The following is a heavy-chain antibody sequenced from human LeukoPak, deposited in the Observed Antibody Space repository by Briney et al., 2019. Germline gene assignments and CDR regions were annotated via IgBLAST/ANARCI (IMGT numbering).Heavy chain of an antibody. D-gene: IGHD5-12*01. CDR1: GYTFTSYG. V-gene: IGHV1-18*01. Sequence: ASVKVSCKASGYTFTSYGISWVRQAPGQGLEWMGWISAYNSNTNYAQKLQGRVTMTTDTSTSTAYMELRSLRSDDTAVYYCARVRGKHPGGYEFDYWGQGTLVTVSS. CDR2: ISAYNSNT. CDR3: ARVRGKHPGGYEFDY. J-gene: IGHJ4*02.